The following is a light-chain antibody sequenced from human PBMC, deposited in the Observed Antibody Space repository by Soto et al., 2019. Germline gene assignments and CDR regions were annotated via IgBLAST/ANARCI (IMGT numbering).Light chain of an antibody. J-gene: IGKJ2*01. V-gene: IGKV3-20*01. Sequence: ETVLTQSPGTLSLSPGERATLSCRASQSVSSSYLAWYQQKPGQAPRLLIYSASSRATGIPDRFSGSGSGTDFTLTISRLEPEDFAVYFCQQYATSLYTFGQGTTLEIK. CDR1: QSVSSSY. CDR2: SAS. CDR3: QQYATSLYT.